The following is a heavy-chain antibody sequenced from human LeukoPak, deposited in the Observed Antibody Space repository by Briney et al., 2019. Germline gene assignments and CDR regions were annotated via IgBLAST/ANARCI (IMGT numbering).Heavy chain of an antibody. Sequence: VASVKVSCKASGDTFSSYAISWVRQAPGQGLEWMGEIIPIFGTANYAQKFQGRVTITADKSTSTAYMELSSLRSEDTAVYYCASGTMVRGVMITGYYMDVWGKGTTVTVSS. CDR2: IIPIFGTA. CDR1: GDTFSSYA. D-gene: IGHD3-10*01. CDR3: ASGTMVRGVMITGYYMDV. J-gene: IGHJ6*03. V-gene: IGHV1-69*06.